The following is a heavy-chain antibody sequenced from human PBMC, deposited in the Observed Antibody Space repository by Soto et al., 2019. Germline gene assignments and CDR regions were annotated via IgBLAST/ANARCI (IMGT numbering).Heavy chain of an antibody. Sequence: GGSLRLSCSASGFTFSSYAMHWVRQAPGKGLEYVSAISSNGGSTYYADSVKGRFTFSRDNSKNTLYLQMSSLRAEDTAVYYCVKGPSITMVRGVLNWFYPWGQGTLVTVSS. CDR3: VKGPSITMVRGVLNWFYP. D-gene: IGHD3-10*01. CDR2: ISSNGGST. V-gene: IGHV3-64D*08. J-gene: IGHJ5*02. CDR1: GFTFSSYA.